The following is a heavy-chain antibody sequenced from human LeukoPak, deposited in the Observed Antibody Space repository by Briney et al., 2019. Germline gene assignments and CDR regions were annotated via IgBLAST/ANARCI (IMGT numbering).Heavy chain of an antibody. CDR1: GYSFTSYW. D-gene: IGHD5-12*01. J-gene: IGHJ4*02. Sequence: GESLKISCKGSGYSFTSYWIGWVRQMPGKGLEWMGIIYPRDSDTRYSSSFQGQVTISADKSIAYLQWGSLKASDTAMYYCARRGYSGYDSPLGYWGQGTLVTVSS. CDR3: ARRGYSGYDSPLGY. CDR2: IYPRDSDT. V-gene: IGHV5-51*01.